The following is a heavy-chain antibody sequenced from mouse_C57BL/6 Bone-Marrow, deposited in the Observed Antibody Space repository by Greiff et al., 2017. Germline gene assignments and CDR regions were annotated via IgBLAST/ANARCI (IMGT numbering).Heavy chain of an antibody. D-gene: IGHD3-2*02. J-gene: IGHJ4*01. CDR2: ISYDGSN. Sequence: VQLQQSGPGLVKPSQSLSLTCSVTGYSITSGYYWNWIRQFPGNKLEWMGYISYDGSNNYNPSLKNRISITRDTSKNTSFLKLNSVTTEDTATYYCARKTAQATYYAMDYWGQGTSVTVSS. CDR1: GYSITSGYY. V-gene: IGHV3-6*01. CDR3: ARKTAQATYYAMDY.